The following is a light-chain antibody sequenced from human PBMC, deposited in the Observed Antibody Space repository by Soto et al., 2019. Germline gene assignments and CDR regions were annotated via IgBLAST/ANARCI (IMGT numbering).Light chain of an antibody. CDR3: QQYNSYPLT. J-gene: IGKJ4*01. V-gene: IGKV1-5*01. Sequence: DIQMTQSPSTLSASVGDRVTITCRASQSISSWLAWYQQKPGKAPKLLIYDASSLESGVPSRFSGSGSGTEFTLTISSLPPDDFATYYCQQYNSYPLTFGGGPKVEIK. CDR2: DAS. CDR1: QSISSW.